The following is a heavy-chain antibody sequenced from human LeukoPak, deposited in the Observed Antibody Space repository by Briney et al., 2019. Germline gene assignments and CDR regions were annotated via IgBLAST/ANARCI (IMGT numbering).Heavy chain of an antibody. V-gene: IGHV4-59*01. Sequence: SETLSLTCTVSGASINTYYWSWIRQPPGEGLEWIGYIYYSGTTSYNPSLKTRVTISIDTSKNQFSLKRSSVTAADTAVYYCARVLRPMASQYYFDYWGQGTLVTVSS. CDR2: IYYSGTT. CDR3: ARVLRPMASQYYFDY. J-gene: IGHJ4*02. CDR1: GASINTYY. D-gene: IGHD3-10*01.